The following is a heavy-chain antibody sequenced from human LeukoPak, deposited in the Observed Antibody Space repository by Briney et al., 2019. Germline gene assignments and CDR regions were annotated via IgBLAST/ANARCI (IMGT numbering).Heavy chain of an antibody. CDR1: GFTFDDYG. CDR3: VGGQAIVVFPIAMGF. V-gene: IGHV3-20*04. Sequence: GGSLRLSCAASGFTFDDYGMNWVRQAPATGLEGMTGINWNGDDIGYADSVKGRFTIFRDNAKNSVCLQMDSLMGEDPALYYYVGGQAIVVFPIAMGFWGQGTLATVSS. CDR2: INWNGDDI. J-gene: IGHJ4*02. D-gene: IGHD2-2*01.